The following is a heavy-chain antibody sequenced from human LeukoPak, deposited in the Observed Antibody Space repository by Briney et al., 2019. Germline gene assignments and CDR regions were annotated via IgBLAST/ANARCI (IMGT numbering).Heavy chain of an antibody. V-gene: IGHV3-30-3*01. Sequence: GGSLRLSCAASGFTFSSYAMHWVRQAPGKGLEWVAVISYDGSNEYYADSVKGRFTISRDNSKNTLYLQMNSLRAEDTAVYYCARETSGYDRMVAFDIWGQGTMVTVSS. D-gene: IGHD5-12*01. CDR3: ARETSGYDRMVAFDI. CDR2: ISYDGSNE. CDR1: GFTFSSYA. J-gene: IGHJ3*02.